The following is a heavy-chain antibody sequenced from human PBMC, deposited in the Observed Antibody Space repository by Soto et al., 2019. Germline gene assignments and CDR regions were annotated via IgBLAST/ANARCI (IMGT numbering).Heavy chain of an antibody. J-gene: IGHJ2*01. CDR1: GGTFSSYA. V-gene: IGHV1-69*12. CDR2: IIPIFGTA. Sequence: QVQLVQSGAEVKKPGSSVKVSCKASGGTFSSYAISWVRQAPGQGLEWMGGIIPIFGTANYAQKFQGRVTITADESTSXAYRELSSLRSEDTAVYYCARVVTVVKSFHYWYFDLWGRGTLVTVSS. D-gene: IGHD2-15*01. CDR3: ARVVTVVKSFHYWYFDL.